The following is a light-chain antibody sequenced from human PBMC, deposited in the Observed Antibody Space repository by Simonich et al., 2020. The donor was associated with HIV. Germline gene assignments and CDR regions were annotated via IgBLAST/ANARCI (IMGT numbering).Light chain of an antibody. Sequence: DIVMTQSPDSLAVSLGERATINCKSSRSVLYSSNNKNYLAWYQQKPGQPPKLLIYWASTRESGVPDRFSASGSGTDFTLTISSLQAEDVAVYYCQQYYSTPPKFGQGTKVNIK. J-gene: IGKJ1*01. V-gene: IGKV4-1*01. CDR2: WAS. CDR1: RSVLYSSNNKNY. CDR3: QQYYSTPPK.